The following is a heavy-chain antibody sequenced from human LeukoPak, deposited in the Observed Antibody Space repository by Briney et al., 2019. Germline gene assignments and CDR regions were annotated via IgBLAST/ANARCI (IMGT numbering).Heavy chain of an antibody. J-gene: IGHJ4*02. V-gene: IGHV4-59*01. CDR2: IYYSGST. Sequence: SETLSLTCTVSGGSISGYYWSWIRQPPGKGLEWIGYIYYSGSTNYNPSLKSRVTISVDTSKNQFSLKLSSVTAADTAVYYCAREVGYSYGYFDYWGQGTLVTVSS. D-gene: IGHD5-18*01. CDR3: AREVGYSYGYFDY. CDR1: GGSISGYY.